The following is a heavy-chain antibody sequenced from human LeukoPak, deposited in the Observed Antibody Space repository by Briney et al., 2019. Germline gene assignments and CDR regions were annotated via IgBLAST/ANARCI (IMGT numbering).Heavy chain of an antibody. V-gene: IGHV1-69*06. Sequence: SVKVSCKASGGTFSSYAVSWVRQAPGQGLEWMGGIIPIFGTANYAQKFQGRVTITADKSTSTAYMELSSLRSEDTAVYYCAREVAYYFDYWGQGTLVTVSS. CDR1: GGTFSSYA. J-gene: IGHJ4*02. CDR3: AREVAYYFDY. CDR2: IIPIFGTA.